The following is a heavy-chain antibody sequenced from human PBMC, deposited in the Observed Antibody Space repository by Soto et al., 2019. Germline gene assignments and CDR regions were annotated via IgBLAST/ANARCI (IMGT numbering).Heavy chain of an antibody. CDR2: IKPDGSGK. J-gene: IGHJ4*02. CDR1: GFTFRSNW. CDR3: ARDVGVQELDY. Sequence: GGSLRLSCAASGFTFRSNWMSWVRQAPGRGLEWVANIKPDGSGKYYLDSVRGRFTISRDNAENSLFLQIDSLRVEDTAVYYCARDVGVQELDYWGQGTLVTVSS. D-gene: IGHD6-6*01. V-gene: IGHV3-7*01.